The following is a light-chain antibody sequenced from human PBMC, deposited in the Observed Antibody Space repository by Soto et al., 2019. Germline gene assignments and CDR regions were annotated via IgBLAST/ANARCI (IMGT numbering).Light chain of an antibody. CDR3: QSYDSSLSGYV. Sequence: QAVLTQPPSVSGAPGQRVTISCTWSSSNFGAGYDVHWYQQLPGTAPKLLIYGNSNRPSGVPDRFSGSKSGTSASLAITGLQAEDEADYYCQSYDSSLSGYVFGTGTKVTVL. CDR1: SSNFGAGYD. J-gene: IGLJ1*01. CDR2: GNS. V-gene: IGLV1-40*01.